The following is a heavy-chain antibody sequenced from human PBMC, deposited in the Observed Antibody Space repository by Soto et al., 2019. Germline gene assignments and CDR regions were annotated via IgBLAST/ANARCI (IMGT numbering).Heavy chain of an antibody. CDR2: IYHIVST. D-gene: IGHD2-2*01. CDR3: ARDLHRYCSSTSCKTGNWFDP. J-gene: IGHJ5*02. Sequence: LETLSVASTVSWYSSNGDDYFGCIRQPPWKGLDWIASIYHIVSTFYNPSLMSRVAISIDTSKNQFSLRSDDTAVYYCARDLHRYCSSTSCKTGNWFDPWGQGTLVTVSS. CDR1: WYSSNGDDY. V-gene: IGHV4-38-2*02.